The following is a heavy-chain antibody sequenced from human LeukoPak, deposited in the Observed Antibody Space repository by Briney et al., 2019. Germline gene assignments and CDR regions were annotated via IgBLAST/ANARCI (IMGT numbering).Heavy chain of an antibody. CDR2: IGTSSNNI. J-gene: IGHJ4*02. CDR1: ALTFSRYN. D-gene: IGHD1-7*01. CDR3: ASGTVGNYALDY. V-gene: IGHV3-21*01. Sequence: PGGSLRLSCAASALTFSRYNMNWVRQAPGKGLEWVSSIGTSSNNIYYTDSVKGRFTISRDNAKNSLYLQVDSLRVEDTAVYFCASGTVGNYALDYWGQGTLVTVSS.